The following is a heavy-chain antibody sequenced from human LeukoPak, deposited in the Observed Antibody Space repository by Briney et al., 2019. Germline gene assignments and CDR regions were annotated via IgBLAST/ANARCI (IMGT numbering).Heavy chain of an antibody. CDR1: GGSFSGYY. V-gene: IGHV4-34*01. CDR2: INHSGST. D-gene: IGHD3-16*02. J-gene: IGHJ4*02. CDR3: ARGLAFRPYNYVWGSYRYTETFDY. Sequence: PSETLSLTCAVYGGSFSGYYWSWIRQPPGKGLEWIGEINHSGSTNYNPSLKGRVTISVDTSKNQFSLKLSSVTAADTAVYYCARGLAFRPYNYVWGSYRYTETFDYWGQGTLVTVSS.